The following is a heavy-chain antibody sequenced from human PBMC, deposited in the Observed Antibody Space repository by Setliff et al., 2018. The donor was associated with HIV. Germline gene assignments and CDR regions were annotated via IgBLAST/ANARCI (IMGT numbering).Heavy chain of an antibody. Sequence: SETLSLTCTVSAGAIRSYYWSWIRQSPGKGLEWIGYIFYGGNANYSPSLKGRVTMSLDTSRNQFSLKLTSVTAADTAVYYCASTGHIEIDPLQPFEIWGQETMVTVSS. D-gene: IGHD5-12*01. CDR1: AGAIRSYY. CDR2: IFYGGNA. CDR3: ASTGHIEIDPLQPFEI. J-gene: IGHJ3*02. V-gene: IGHV4-59*12.